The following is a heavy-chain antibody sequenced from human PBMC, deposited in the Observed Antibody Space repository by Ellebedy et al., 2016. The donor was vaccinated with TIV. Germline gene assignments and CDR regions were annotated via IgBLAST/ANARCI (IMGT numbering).Heavy chain of an antibody. V-gene: IGHV1-8*01. D-gene: IGHD6-19*01. CDR1: GYTFTNFD. Sequence: AASVKVSCKASGYTFTNFDINWVRQATGQGLEWVGWMNPNSGNTGSAQKFQGRVTMTRDSSISTAYMELSSLRSEDTAVYYCARTVSYSSGWYGYWGQGTLVTVSS. J-gene: IGHJ4*02. CDR3: ARTVSYSSGWYGY. CDR2: MNPNSGNT.